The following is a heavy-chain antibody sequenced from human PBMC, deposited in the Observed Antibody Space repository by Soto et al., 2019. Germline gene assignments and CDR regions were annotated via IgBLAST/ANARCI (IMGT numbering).Heavy chain of an antibody. CDR1: GASISSSSFY. V-gene: IGHV4-39*07. J-gene: IGHJ5*02. CDR2: IYYSGST. CDR3: AREVSIAARNWFDP. Sequence: SETLSLTCTVSGASISSSSFYWGWIRQPPGKGLEWIASIYYSGSTFYNPSLKSRVTMSVDTSKNQFSLKLSSVTAADTAVYYCAREVSIAARNWFDPWGQGTLVTVSS. D-gene: IGHD6-6*01.